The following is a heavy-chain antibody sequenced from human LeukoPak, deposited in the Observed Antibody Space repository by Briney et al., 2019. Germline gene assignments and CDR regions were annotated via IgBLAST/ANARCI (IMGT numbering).Heavy chain of an antibody. D-gene: IGHD3-16*02. CDR3: ARGFELITFGGAIGKLNWFDS. V-gene: IGHV3-30*03. J-gene: IGHJ5*01. CDR2: ISDDGSNK. Sequence: GRSLRLSCAASGFTFSNYAMHWVRQAPGKGLEWVAVISDDGSNKYYGDSVKGRFTISRDNSKNTVYLQMNSLRAEDTAVYYCARGFELITFGGAIGKLNWFDSWGQGTLVTVSS. CDR1: GFTFSNYA.